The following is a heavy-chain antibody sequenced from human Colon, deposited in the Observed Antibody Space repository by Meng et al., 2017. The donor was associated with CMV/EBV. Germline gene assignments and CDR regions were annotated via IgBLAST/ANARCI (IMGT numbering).Heavy chain of an antibody. CDR3: AKAGGETDDFWSGYYNFIDY. J-gene: IGHJ4*02. D-gene: IGHD3-3*01. Sequence: GGSLRLSCAASGFRFNDYIMHWVRQVPGKGLEWVSLIDRDGFSAYYADSVKGRFTITRDNGKNALYLQMNSLRTEDTALYYCAKAGGETDDFWSGYYNFIDYWGQGTLVTVSS. V-gene: IGHV3-43*01. CDR2: IDRDGFSA. CDR1: GFRFNDYI.